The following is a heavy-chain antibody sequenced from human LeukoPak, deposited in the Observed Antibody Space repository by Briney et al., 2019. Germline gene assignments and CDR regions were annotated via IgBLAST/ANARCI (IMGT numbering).Heavy chain of an antibody. V-gene: IGHV5-51*01. D-gene: IGHD2-2*01. J-gene: IGHJ5*02. CDR1: GYSFTSYW. CDR2: IYPGDSDT. CDR3: ASSPPSTPNWIDP. Sequence: GESLKISCKGSGYSFTSYWIGWVRQMPEKGLEWMGIIYPGDSDTRYSPSFQGQVTISADKSISTAYLQWSSLKASDTAMYYCASSPPSTPNWIDPWGQGTLVTVSS.